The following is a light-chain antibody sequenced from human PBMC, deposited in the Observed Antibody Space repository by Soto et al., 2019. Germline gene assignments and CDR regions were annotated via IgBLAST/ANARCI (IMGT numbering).Light chain of an antibody. CDR1: QSVSSN. CDR3: QQYDNWPIT. V-gene: IGKV3-15*01. Sequence: EIVMTQSPATLSVSPGERATLSCRASQSVSSNLAWYQQQPGQAPSLLIYGASTRATGIPARFSGSVSGTEFTLTISSLQSEDFAVFYCQQYDNWPITFGQGTRLEIK. J-gene: IGKJ5*01. CDR2: GAS.